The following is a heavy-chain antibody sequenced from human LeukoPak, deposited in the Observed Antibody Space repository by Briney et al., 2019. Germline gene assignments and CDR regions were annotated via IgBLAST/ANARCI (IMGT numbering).Heavy chain of an antibody. V-gene: IGHV4-59*01. CDR2: FYDMGST. CDR1: GGSLSSYY. J-gene: IGHJ6*02. D-gene: IGHD3-10*01. Sequence: SETLSLTCTVSGGSLSSYYGSWSRQPPGKGLEWRWYFYDMGSTNYNPSLKSRVTISVDTSKTQFSLKLSSVTAADTAVYYCARDRGVVMWYGSGSYYNSYGMDVWGQGTTVTVSS. CDR3: ARDRGVVMWYGSGSYYNSYGMDV.